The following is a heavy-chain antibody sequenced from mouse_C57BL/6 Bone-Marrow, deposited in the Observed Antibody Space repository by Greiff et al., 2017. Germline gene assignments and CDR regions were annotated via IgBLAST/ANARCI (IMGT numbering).Heavy chain of an antibody. CDR1: GFTFSDYY. CDR3: ARDAGDYGYYAMDY. J-gene: IGHJ4*01. D-gene: IGHD2-4*01. V-gene: IGHV5-16*01. Sequence: EVQLVESEGGLVQPGSSMKLSCTASGFTFSDYYMAWVRQVPEKGLEWVANINYDGSSTYYLDSLKSRFIISRDNAKNILYLQLSSLKSEDTATYYCARDAGDYGYYAMDYWGQGTSVTVSA. CDR2: INYDGSST.